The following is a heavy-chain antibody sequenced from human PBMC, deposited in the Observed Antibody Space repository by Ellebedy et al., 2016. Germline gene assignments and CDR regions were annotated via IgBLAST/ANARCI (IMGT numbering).Heavy chain of an antibody. D-gene: IGHD3-3*02. CDR2: MNPNSGNT. CDR3: ARGEQSIFGVVPAPYYMDV. CDR1: GYTFTSYD. J-gene: IGHJ6*03. V-gene: IGHV1-8*01. Sequence: ASVKVSXXASGYTFTSYDINWVRQATGQGLEWMGWMNPNSGNTGYAQKFQGRVTMTRNTSISTAYMELSSLRSEDTAVYYCARGEQSIFGVVPAPYYMDVWGKGTTVTVSS.